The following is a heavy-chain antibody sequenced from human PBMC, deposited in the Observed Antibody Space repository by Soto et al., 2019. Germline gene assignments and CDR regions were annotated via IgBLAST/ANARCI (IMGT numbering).Heavy chain of an antibody. CDR2: VYYTGIA. V-gene: IGHV4-59*08. D-gene: IGHD5-12*01. CDR1: GGSLTSYY. Sequence: SETLSLTCTVSGGSLTSYYWSWIRQPPGKGLEWIGFVYYTGIARYNPSLKSRVTISVDTSKNQFSLKLTSVTAADTAIYYCARRIASTETFDYWGQGTLVTVSS. J-gene: IGHJ4*02. CDR3: ARRIASTETFDY.